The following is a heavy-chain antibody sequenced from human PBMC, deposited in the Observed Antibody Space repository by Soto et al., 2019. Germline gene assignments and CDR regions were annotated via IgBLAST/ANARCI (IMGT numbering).Heavy chain of an antibody. V-gene: IGHV3-21*06. D-gene: IGHD1-26*01. Sequence: EVHLVQSGGGLVKPGGSLRLSCAASGFTFDTYNMNWVRQTPGQGLEWVSSIGSSSSFIYYSASVRGRFSVSRDNAKNSLYLKMSSLRAEDTAVYYCARIISGSTGPYYYYAMDVWGQGSAVTVSS. CDR1: GFTFDTYN. CDR3: ARIISGSTGPYYYYAMDV. J-gene: IGHJ6*02. CDR2: IGSSSSFI.